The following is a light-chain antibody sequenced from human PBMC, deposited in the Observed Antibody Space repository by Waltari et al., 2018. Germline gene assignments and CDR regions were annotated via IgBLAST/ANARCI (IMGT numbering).Light chain of an antibody. CDR1: QTLFRSSDTRHH. CDR2: WTS. V-gene: IGKV4-1*01. Sequence: DIVMTQSPDSLAVSLGEGATINCKSSQTLFRSSDTRHHLPWYQQRPGQPPKLLIYWTSTRESGVPDRFSGGGSGTDFTLTISSLQAEDVAVYYCQQYFDIPTFGGGTKVEIK. CDR3: QQYFDIPT. J-gene: IGKJ4*01.